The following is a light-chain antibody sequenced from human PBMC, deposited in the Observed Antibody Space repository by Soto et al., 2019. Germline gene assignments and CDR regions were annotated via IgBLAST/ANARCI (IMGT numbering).Light chain of an antibody. J-gene: IGLJ1*01. CDR3: GSYTTSSNYV. CDR1: SSDVGAYNF. Sequence: QSVLTQPASVSGSPGLSITISCTGTSSDVGAYNFVSWYQQHPDKAPKLVIFDVSNRPSGVSNRFSGFKSGNTASLTISGLQSEDEAEYYCGSYTTSSNYVFGTGTKVTVL. V-gene: IGLV2-14*03. CDR2: DVS.